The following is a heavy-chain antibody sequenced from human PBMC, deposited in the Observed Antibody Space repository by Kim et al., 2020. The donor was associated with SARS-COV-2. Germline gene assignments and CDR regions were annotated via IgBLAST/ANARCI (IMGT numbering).Heavy chain of an antibody. CDR3: ARGDSSGWFPYYYGMDV. Sequence: VKGRFTISRDNSKNTLYLQMNSLRAEDTAVYYCARGDSSGWFPYYYGMDVWGQGTTVTVSS. J-gene: IGHJ6*02. V-gene: IGHV3-30*01. D-gene: IGHD3-22*01.